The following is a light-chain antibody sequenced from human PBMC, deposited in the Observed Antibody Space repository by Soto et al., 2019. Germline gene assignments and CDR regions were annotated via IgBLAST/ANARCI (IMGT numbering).Light chain of an antibody. J-gene: IGLJ1*01. CDR1: SSDVGGYNY. CDR3: SSYTSSSHYV. V-gene: IGLV2-14*01. CDR2: EVS. Sequence: QSALTQPASVSGSPGQSITISCTGTSSDVGGYNYVPWYQQHPGKAPKLMIYEVSNRPSGVSNRFSGSKSGNTASLTISGLQAEDEADYYCSSYTSSSHYVFGTGTKLTVL.